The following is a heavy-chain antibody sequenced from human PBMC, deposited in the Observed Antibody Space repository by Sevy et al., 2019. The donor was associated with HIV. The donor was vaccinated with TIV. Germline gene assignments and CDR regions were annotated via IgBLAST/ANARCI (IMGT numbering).Heavy chain of an antibody. CDR1: GGSISSYY. CDR3: ARDWVGATDFNYYYYGMDV. D-gene: IGHD1-26*01. J-gene: IGHJ6*02. CDR2: IYTSGST. V-gene: IGHV4-4*07. Sequence: SETLSLTCTVSGGSISSYYWSWIRQPAGKGLEWIGRIYTSGSTNYNLSLKSRVTMSVDTSKNQFSLKLSSVTAADTAVYYCARDWVGATDFNYYYYGMDVWGQGTTVTVSS.